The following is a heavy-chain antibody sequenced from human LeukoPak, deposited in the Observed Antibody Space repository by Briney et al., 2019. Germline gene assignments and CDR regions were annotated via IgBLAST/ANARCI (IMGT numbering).Heavy chain of an antibody. Sequence: GGSLRLSCAASGFTFSSHWMNWVRQAPGKGLEWVANIKQDGSEKYYVDSVKGRFTISRDNAKNSLYLQMNSLRAEDTAVYYCAREYYDFWSGYYDWGAFDIWGQGTMVTVSS. CDR1: GFTFSSHW. CDR3: AREYYDFWSGYYDWGAFDI. CDR2: IKQDGSEK. D-gene: IGHD3-3*01. J-gene: IGHJ3*02. V-gene: IGHV3-7*01.